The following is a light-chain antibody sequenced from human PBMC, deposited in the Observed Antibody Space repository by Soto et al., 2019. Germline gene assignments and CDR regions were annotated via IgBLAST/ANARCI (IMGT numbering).Light chain of an antibody. J-gene: IGLJ1*01. CDR1: SSNIGAIYD. Sequence: QSVLTQPPSVSGALGQRVTISCTGSSSNIGAIYDVHWYQQLPGRAPKLLIYGNSNWPSGVPDRFSGSKSGTSASLAITGLQAEDEADYYCSSYTSSSTLDYVFGTGTKVTVL. CDR2: GNS. CDR3: SSYTSSSTLDYV. V-gene: IGLV1-40*01.